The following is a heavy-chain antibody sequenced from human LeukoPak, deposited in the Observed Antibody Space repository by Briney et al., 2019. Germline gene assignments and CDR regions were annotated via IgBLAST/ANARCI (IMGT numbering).Heavy chain of an antibody. CDR2: INHSGST. J-gene: IGHJ5*02. CDR1: GGSFNNYY. CDR3: ARDDPGESS. D-gene: IGHD3-3*01. Sequence: PSETLSLTCAVYGGSFNNYYWNWIRQPPGKGLEWIGEINHSGSTNYNPSLKSRVTMSVDTSKNQFSLKLTSVTAADTAVYYWARDDPGESSWGQGTLVTVSS. V-gene: IGHV4-34*01.